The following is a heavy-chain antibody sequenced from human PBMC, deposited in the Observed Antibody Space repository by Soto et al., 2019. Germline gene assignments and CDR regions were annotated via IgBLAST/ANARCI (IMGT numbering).Heavy chain of an antibody. CDR3: VKDLGYSLFAMGGGMDV. V-gene: IGHV3-23*04. CDR2: MSGSGGST. CDR1: GFTFDSFA. J-gene: IGHJ6*02. D-gene: IGHD3-3*02. Sequence: EVQLVESGGGLVQPGRSLRLSCAASGFTFDSFAIQWVRQAPGKGLEWVSVMSGSGGSTFYADSVRGRFTTSRDTSKHTVYLQMDRLRVEDTAIYYCVKDLGYSLFAMGGGMDVWGRGTTVTVSS.